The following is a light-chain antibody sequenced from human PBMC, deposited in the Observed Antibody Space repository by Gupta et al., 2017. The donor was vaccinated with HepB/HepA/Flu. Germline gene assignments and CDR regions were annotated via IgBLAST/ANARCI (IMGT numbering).Light chain of an antibody. J-gene: IGLJ2*01. CDR2: KDS. CDR1: ALPKQY. Sequence: SYELTQPPSVSVSPGQTARITCSGDALPKQYAYWYQQKPGQAPVLVRYKDSERPSGIPERFSGSSSGTTVTLTISGVQAEDEADYDCQSADSSGTYPVVFGGGTKLTVL. V-gene: IGLV3-25*03. CDR3: QSADSSGTYPVV.